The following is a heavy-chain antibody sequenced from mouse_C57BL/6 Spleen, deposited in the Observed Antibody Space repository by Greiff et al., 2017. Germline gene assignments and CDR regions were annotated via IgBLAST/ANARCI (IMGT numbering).Heavy chain of an antibody. V-gene: IGHV1-69*01. CDR2: IDPSDSYT. CDR1: GYTFTSYW. D-gene: IGHD2-4*01. J-gene: IGHJ2*01. CDR3: ARGMITTVYFDY. Sequence: QVQLQQPGAELVMPGASVKLSCKASGYTFTSYWMHWVKQRPGQGLEWIGEIDPSDSYTNYNQKFKGKSTLTVDKSSSTAYMQLSSLTSEDSAVYYCARGMITTVYFDYWGQGTTLTVSS.